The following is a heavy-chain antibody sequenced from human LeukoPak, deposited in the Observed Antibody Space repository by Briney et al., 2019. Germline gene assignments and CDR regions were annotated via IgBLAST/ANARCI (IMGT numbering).Heavy chain of an antibody. CDR2: INPNSGAT. CDR3: ARVGLCGSGSYLCY. D-gene: IGHD3-10*01. Sequence: GASVKVSCKASGYTFTGYYIHWVRQAPGQGLEWMGWINPNSGATNYAQNFQGRITLTRDTSITTAYMELSRLRSDDTAVYYCARVGLCGSGSYLCYWGQGSLVTVSS. V-gene: IGHV1-2*02. J-gene: IGHJ4*02. CDR1: GYTFTGYY.